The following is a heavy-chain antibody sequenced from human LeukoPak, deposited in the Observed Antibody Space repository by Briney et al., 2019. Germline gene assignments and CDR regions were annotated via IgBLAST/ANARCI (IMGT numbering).Heavy chain of an antibody. Sequence: GGSLRLSCAASGFTFSSYSMNWVRQAPGKGLEWVSSISSSSSYIYYADSVKGRFTISRDNAKNSLYLQMNSLRAEDTAVYYCARDPARLSLTGSADYWGQGTLVAISS. V-gene: IGHV3-21*01. CDR2: ISSSSSYI. CDR1: GFTFSSYS. J-gene: IGHJ4*02. D-gene: IGHD1-20*01. CDR3: ARDPARLSLTGSADY.